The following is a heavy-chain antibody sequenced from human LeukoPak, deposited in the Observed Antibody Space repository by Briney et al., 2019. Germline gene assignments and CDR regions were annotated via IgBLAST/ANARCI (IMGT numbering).Heavy chain of an antibody. CDR2: ISSSDSTI. J-gene: IGHJ4*02. D-gene: IGHD4-17*01. V-gene: IGHV3-48*03. Sequence: PGGSLRLSCAASGFTFSSYEMNWVRQAPGKGLEWVSYISSSDSTIYYADSVKGRFTISRDNAKNSLYLQMNSLRAEDTAVYYCARGGDDYGDYGAGFDYWGQGTLVTVSS. CDR3: ARGGDDYGDYGAGFDY. CDR1: GFTFSSYE.